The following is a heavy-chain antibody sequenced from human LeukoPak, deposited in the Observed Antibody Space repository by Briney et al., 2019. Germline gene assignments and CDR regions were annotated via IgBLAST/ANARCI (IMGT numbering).Heavy chain of an antibody. CDR3: ARTMIRGVITSSFDF. D-gene: IGHD3-10*01. Sequence: GASLQISCKGSGYSFNNYWIGWVRQMPGKGLEWMGIIYPGDSDTRYSPSFQGQVTISADKSVFTAYLQWSSLEATDTAMYYCARTMIRGVITSSFDFWGQGTLVTVSS. CDR2: IYPGDSDT. CDR1: GYSFNNYW. V-gene: IGHV5-51*01. J-gene: IGHJ4*02.